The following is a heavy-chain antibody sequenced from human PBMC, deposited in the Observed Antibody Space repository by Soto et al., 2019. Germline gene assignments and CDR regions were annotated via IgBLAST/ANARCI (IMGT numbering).Heavy chain of an antibody. CDR2: ISVSGGST. CDR3: AKAQRYNWDAFDI. CDR1: GFTFSSYA. V-gene: IGHV3-23*01. Sequence: PGGALRLSCAASGFTFSSYAMNWVRQAPGKGLEWVSVISVSGGSTYYADSVKGRFTISRDTSKNTLYLQMNSLRAEDTAVYYCAKAQRYNWDAFDIWGQGTMVTVSS. D-gene: IGHD1-1*01. J-gene: IGHJ3*02.